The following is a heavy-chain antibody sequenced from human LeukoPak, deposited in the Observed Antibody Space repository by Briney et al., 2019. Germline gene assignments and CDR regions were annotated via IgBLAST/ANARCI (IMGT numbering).Heavy chain of an antibody. CDR3: ARYYDILSGEFDY. Sequence: SETLSLTCTVSGGSISSYYWSWIRQPPGKGLEWIGYIYYSGSTNYNPSLKSRVTISVDTSKNQFSLKLSSVTAADTAVYYCARYYDILSGEFDYWGQGTLVTVPS. J-gene: IGHJ4*02. CDR1: GGSISSYY. V-gene: IGHV4-59*01. D-gene: IGHD3-9*01. CDR2: IYYSGST.